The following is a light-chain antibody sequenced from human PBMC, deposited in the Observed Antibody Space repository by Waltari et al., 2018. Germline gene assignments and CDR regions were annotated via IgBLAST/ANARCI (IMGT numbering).Light chain of an antibody. V-gene: IGKV1-5*01. Sequence: IQMTQSPSALSASVGDSVTITCRASQRINTWMALYQQRPGKAPKGLIYDCSTLESGVPSRFSGSGSGTEFTLAINNLQPEDFATYYCQQYYRYYTFGQGTKLEIK. CDR1: QRINTW. J-gene: IGKJ2*01. CDR3: QQYYRYYT. CDR2: DCS.